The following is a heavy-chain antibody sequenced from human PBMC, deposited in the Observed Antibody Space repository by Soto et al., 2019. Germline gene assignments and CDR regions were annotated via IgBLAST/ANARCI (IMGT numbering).Heavy chain of an antibody. J-gene: IGHJ6*02. Sequence: QVQLVQSGAEVKKPGSSVKVSCKASGGTFSSYTISWVRQAPGQGLEWMGRINPILGIANYAQKCQGRVTITADKSTSTAYMELSSLRSEDTAVYYCARVSTYDSGYGMYVWGQGTTVTVSS. CDR1: GGTFSSYT. V-gene: IGHV1-69*02. CDR3: ARVSTYDSGYGMYV. D-gene: IGHD3-3*01. CDR2: INPILGIA.